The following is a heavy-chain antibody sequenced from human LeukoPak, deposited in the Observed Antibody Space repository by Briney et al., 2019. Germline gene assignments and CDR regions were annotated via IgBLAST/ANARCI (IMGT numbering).Heavy chain of an antibody. Sequence: GGSLRLSCAASGFTVSSNEMSWVRQAPGEGLEWVSSISGGSTYYADSRKGRFTISRDNSKNTLYLQMNSLRAEDTAVYYCARDNYDILTGYYVDYYYYYMDVWGKGTTVTISS. CDR2: ISGGST. D-gene: IGHD3-9*01. V-gene: IGHV3-38-3*01. CDR1: GFTVSSNE. J-gene: IGHJ6*03. CDR3: ARDNYDILTGYYVDYYYYYMDV.